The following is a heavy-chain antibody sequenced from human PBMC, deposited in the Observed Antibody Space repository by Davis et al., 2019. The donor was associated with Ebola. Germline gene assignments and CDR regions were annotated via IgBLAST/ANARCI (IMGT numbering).Heavy chain of an antibody. J-gene: IGHJ3*01. D-gene: IGHD1-26*01. V-gene: IGHV4-4*02. Sequence: SETLSLTCAVSGGSISSSNWWSGVRQPPGKGLEWIGEIYHSGSTNYNPSLKGRVSISLDAPKDQFSLKLTSVIAADTAVYFCARVGGLGSSYFEAFDLWGQGTLVTVFS. CDR1: GGSISSSNW. CDR3: ARVGGLGSSYFEAFDL. CDR2: IYHSGST.